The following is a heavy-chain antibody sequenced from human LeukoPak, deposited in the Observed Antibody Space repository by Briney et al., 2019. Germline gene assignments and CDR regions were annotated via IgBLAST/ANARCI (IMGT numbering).Heavy chain of an antibody. CDR3: ARVGRDCNDTNCYWADWFDP. V-gene: IGHV1-18*01. CDR2: ISGSTGST. CDR1: GYSFSTYG. D-gene: IGHD2-2*01. J-gene: IGHJ5*02. Sequence: GASVKVSCKASGYSFSTYGITWVREAPGQGPEWMGWISGSTGSTHYAQTVQGRVTMTTDTSTGTAYMELRSLSPDDTAVYYCARVGRDCNDTNCYWADWFDPWGQGTLVIVSS.